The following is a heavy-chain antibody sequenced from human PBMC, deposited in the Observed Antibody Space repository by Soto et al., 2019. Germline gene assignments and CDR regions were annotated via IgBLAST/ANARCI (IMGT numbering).Heavy chain of an antibody. Sequence: SVKVSWKDSGGTFSSYAISWVRQAPGQGLEWMGGIIPIFGTANYAQKFQGRVTITADESTSTAYMELSSLRSEDTAVYYCARGATVVTNTFDYWGQGTLVTVSS. CDR1: GGTFSSYA. J-gene: IGHJ4*02. CDR3: ARGATVVTNTFDY. CDR2: IIPIFGTA. V-gene: IGHV1-69*13. D-gene: IGHD4-17*01.